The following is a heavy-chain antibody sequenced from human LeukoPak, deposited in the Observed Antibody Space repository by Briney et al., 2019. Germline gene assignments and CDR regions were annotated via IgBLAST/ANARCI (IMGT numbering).Heavy chain of an antibody. CDR3: ARSLRVGVTAGGY. CDR1: GFTVSSNY. V-gene: IGHV3-53*01. CDR2: IYNSGST. Sequence: GRSLRLSCAVSGFTVSSNYMSWVRQAPGKGLEWVSVIYNSGSTFYADSVKGRFTISRDNSENTLYLQMNSLRAEDTAVYYCARSLRVGVTAGGYWGQGTLVTVSS. D-gene: IGHD1-26*01. J-gene: IGHJ4*02.